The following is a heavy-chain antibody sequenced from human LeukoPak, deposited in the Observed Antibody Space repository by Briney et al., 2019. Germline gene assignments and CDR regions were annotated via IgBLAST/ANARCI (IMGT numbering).Heavy chain of an antibody. CDR2: ISSSSSYI. CDR3: ARVLWFGELLPYFDY. Sequence: GGSLRLSCAASGFTFSSYSMTWVRQAPGKGLEWVSSISSSSSYIYYADSVKGRFTISRDNAKNSLYLQMNSLRAEDTAVYYCARVLWFGELLPYFDYWGQGTLVTVSS. J-gene: IGHJ4*02. V-gene: IGHV3-21*01. D-gene: IGHD3-10*01. CDR1: GFTFSSYS.